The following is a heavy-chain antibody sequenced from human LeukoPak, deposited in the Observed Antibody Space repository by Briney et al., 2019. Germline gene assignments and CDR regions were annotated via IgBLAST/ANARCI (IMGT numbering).Heavy chain of an antibody. CDR2: ISTDGSYT. V-gene: IGHV3-30*04. CDR3: ARSLIPGRWYFDL. CDR1: GFTFSSFP. Sequence: GKSLRLSCAVSGFTFSSFPFHGVRQAPGRGLEWVAAISTDGSYTYHGDSVKGRFTISRDNPMNTLYLQMNGLRPDDMAVYYCARSLIPGRWYFDLWGRGTLVTVSS. J-gene: IGHJ2*01. D-gene: IGHD3-16*01.